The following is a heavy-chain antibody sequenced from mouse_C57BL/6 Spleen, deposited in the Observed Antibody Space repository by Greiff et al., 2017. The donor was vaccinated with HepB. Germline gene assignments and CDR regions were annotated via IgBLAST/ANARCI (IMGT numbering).Heavy chain of an antibody. CDR2: IDPNSGGN. CDR3: ARSVITTVVPWYFDV. J-gene: IGHJ1*03. Sequence: QVQLQQPGAELVKPGASVKLSCKASGYTFTSYWMHWVQQRPGRGLEWIGRIDPNSGGNKYNEKFKSKATLTVDKPSSTAYMQLSSLTSEDSAVYYCARSVITTVVPWYFDVWGTGTTVTVSS. D-gene: IGHD1-1*01. CDR1: GYTFTSYW. V-gene: IGHV1-72*01.